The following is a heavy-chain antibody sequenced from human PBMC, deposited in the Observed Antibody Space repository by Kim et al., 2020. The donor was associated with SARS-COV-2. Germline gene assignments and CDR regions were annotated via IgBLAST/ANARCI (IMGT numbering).Heavy chain of an antibody. CDR3: ARPTAMAWYFDL. D-gene: IGHD5-18*01. CDR1: GFTFSSYA. J-gene: IGHJ2*01. CDR2: ISFDGSNE. V-gene: IGHV3-30*04. Sequence: GGSLRLSCAASGFTFSSYAMHWVRQAPGKGLEWVAVISFDGSNEYYADSVKGRFTISRDNSKNTLYLQMNSLRAEDTAVYYCARPTAMAWYFDLWGRGTLVTVSS.